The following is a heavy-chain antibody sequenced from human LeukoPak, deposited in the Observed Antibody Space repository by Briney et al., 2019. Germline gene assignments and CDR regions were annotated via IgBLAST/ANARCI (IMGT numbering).Heavy chain of an antibody. CDR2: ISSSSSYI. CDR3: ASDPSGVPDY. J-gene: IGHJ4*02. D-gene: IGHD1-1*01. Sequence: PGGSLRLSCAASGFTFSSYSINWVRQAPGKGLEWVSSISSSSSYIYYADSVRGRFTISRDNAKNSLYLQMNSLRAEDTAVYYCASDPSGVPDYWGQGTLVTVSS. V-gene: IGHV3-21*01. CDR1: GFTFSSYS.